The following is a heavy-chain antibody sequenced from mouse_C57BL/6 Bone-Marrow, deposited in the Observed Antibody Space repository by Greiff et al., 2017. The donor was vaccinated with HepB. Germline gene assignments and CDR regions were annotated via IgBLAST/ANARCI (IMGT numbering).Heavy chain of an antibody. CDR3: ARSVITTVVATRYFDV. Sequence: QVQLQQPGAELVMPGASVKLSCKASGYTFTSYWMHWVKQRPGQGLEWIGEIDPSDSYTNYNQNFKGKSTLTVDKSSSTAYMQLSSLTSEDSAVYYCARSVITTVVATRYFDVWGTGTTVTVSS. V-gene: IGHV1-69*01. CDR1: GYTFTSYW. CDR2: IDPSDSYT. J-gene: IGHJ1*03. D-gene: IGHD1-1*01.